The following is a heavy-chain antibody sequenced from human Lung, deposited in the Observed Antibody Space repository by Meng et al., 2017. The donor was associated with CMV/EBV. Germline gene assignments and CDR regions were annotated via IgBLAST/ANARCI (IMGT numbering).Heavy chain of an antibody. V-gene: IGHV3-23*03. Sequence: GESLKISCVASGFTFSNYAMAWVRQAPGKGLQWVSIIYSNGRSTFYADSVKGRFTISRDNSENTLFLQMNRRRVDDTAVYFCAREEADSTGNAWFDYWGQGXLVTVSS. CDR2: IYSNGRST. CDR1: GFTFSNYA. J-gene: IGHJ4*02. CDR3: AREEADSTGNAWFDY. D-gene: IGHD4-23*01.